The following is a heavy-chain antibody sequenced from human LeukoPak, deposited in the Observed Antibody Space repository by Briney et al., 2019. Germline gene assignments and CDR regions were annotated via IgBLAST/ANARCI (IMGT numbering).Heavy chain of an antibody. Sequence: ASVKVSCKASGYTFTSYDINWVRQATGQGLEWMGWMNPNSGNTGYAQEFQGRVTMTRNTSISIAYMELSSLRSEDTAVYYCARGQIRYYDSSGYSTWGQGTLVTVSS. CDR2: MNPNSGNT. CDR3: ARGQIRYYDSSGYST. J-gene: IGHJ5*02. V-gene: IGHV1-8*01. CDR1: GYTFTSYD. D-gene: IGHD3-22*01.